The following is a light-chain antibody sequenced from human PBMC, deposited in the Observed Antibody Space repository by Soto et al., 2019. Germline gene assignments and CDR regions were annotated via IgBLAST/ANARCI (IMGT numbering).Light chain of an antibody. V-gene: IGLV2-14*01. CDR1: SSDIGGYNA. Sequence: QSALTQPASVSGSPGQTITISCTGTSSDIGGYNAVSWYQHHPGKAPKLIIYEVTHRPSGVSNRFSGSKSGNTASLTISGLQAEDEADYYCSSYTSSRAYVFGIGTKVTVL. CDR3: SSYTSSRAYV. CDR2: EVT. J-gene: IGLJ1*01.